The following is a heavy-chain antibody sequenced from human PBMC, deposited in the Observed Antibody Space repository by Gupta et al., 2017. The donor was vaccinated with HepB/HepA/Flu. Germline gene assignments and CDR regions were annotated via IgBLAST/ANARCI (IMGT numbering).Heavy chain of an antibody. V-gene: IGHV4-59*08. D-gene: IGHD6-19*01. CDR3: ARPRSSGWRGGFEY. J-gene: IGHJ4*02. CDR2: IYYSGST. Sequence: QVQLQESGPGLVKPSETLSLTCTVSGGSMSSYYWIWIRQPPGKGVEWIGNIYYSGSTNYNPSLKSRVTISIDTSKNQFSLKLTPVTAADTAVYYCARPRSSGWRGGFEYWGQGALLTVSS. CDR1: GGSMSSYY.